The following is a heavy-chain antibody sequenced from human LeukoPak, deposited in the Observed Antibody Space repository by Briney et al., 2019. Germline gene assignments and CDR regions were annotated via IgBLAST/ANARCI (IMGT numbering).Heavy chain of an antibody. CDR2: IKQDGSEK. V-gene: IGHV3-7*05. Sequence: GGSLRLSCAASGFTFSSYAMSWVRQAPGKGLEWVANIKQDGSEKYYVDSVKGRFTISRDNAKSSLSLQMNSLRAEDTTVYYCARGLDYWGQGTLVTVSS. J-gene: IGHJ4*02. CDR1: GFTFSSYA. CDR3: ARGLDY.